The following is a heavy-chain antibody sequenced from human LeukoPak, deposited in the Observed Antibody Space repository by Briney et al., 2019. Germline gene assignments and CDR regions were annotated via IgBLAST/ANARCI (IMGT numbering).Heavy chain of an antibody. V-gene: IGHV3-21*04. J-gene: IGHJ6*03. CDR1: GFTFSSYS. Sequence: GGSLRLSCAASGFTFSSYSMNWVRQAPGKGLEWVSSISSSSSYIYYADSVKGRFTISRDNAKNSLYLQMNSLRAEDTALYYCAKSSGSVRHFYYYYMDVWGKGTTVTVFS. CDR2: ISSSSSYI. CDR3: AKSSGSVRHFYYYYMDV. D-gene: IGHD1-26*01.